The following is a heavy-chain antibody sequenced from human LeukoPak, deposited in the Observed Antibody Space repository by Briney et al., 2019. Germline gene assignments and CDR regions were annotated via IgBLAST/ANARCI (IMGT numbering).Heavy chain of an antibody. Sequence: KPSETLSLTCAVYGGSFSGYYWSWIRQPPGKSLEWVGEISPSGNTQYNPSLKSRVTISLDASKSQFYLKLNSVTAADTAVYYCARRVRSADYRLDYWGQGTLVTVSS. CDR1: GGSFSGYY. CDR2: ISPSGNT. J-gene: IGHJ4*02. CDR3: ARRVRSADYRLDY. D-gene: IGHD4-11*01. V-gene: IGHV4-34*01.